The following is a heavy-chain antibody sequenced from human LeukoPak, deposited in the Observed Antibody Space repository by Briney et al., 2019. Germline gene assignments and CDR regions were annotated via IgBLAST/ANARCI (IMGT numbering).Heavy chain of an antibody. J-gene: IGHJ4*02. D-gene: IGHD3-10*01. CDR2: INHSGST. CDR3: ARDRVTMVRGVYFDY. Sequence: SETLSLTCAVYGGSFSGYYWSWIRQPPGKGLEWIGEINHSGSTNYNPSLKSRVTISVDTSKNQFSLKLSSVTAADTAVYYCARDRVTMVRGVYFDYWGQGTLVTVSS. V-gene: IGHV4-34*01. CDR1: GGSFSGYY.